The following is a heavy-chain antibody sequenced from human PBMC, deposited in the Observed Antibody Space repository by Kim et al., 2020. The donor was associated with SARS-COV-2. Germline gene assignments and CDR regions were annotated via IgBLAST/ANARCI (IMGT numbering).Heavy chain of an antibody. CDR3: ARDQSRAGPTTVDY. J-gene: IGHJ4*02. CDR1: GFTFSTSW. CDR2: IDSHGSSA. V-gene: IGHV3-74*01. Sequence: GGSLRLSCAASGFTFSTSWMHWVRQAPGKGLVWVSRIDSHGSSAIYADFVKGRFTISRDNTKNTLYLQMNRLRAEDTAVYYCARDQSRAGPTTVDYWGQGTLGTVSS. D-gene: IGHD1-26*01.